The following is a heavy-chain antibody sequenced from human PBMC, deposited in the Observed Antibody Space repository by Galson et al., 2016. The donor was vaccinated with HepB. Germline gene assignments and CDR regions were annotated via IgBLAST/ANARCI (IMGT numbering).Heavy chain of an antibody. D-gene: IGHD1-26*01. CDR2: IYQTGTA. CDR3: ARGTLGTTATISFDY. J-gene: IGHJ4*02. Sequence: ETLSLTCAVSGATISNDYWWSWFRQSPEKGFEWLGEIYQTGTANYNPSFTRRATISVDTSKTEISLRLDSVTAADTAVYYCARGTLGTTATISFDYWGQGTPVSVSS. V-gene: IGHV4-4*02. CDR1: GATISNDYW.